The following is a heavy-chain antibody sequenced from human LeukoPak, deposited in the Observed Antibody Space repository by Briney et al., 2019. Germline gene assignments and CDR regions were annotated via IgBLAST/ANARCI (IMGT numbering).Heavy chain of an antibody. V-gene: IGHV4-61*02. CDR2: IYTSGST. Sequence: TLSLTCTVSGGSISSGSYYWSWIRQPAGKGLEWIGRIYTSGSTNYNPSLKSRVTISVDTSKNQFSLKLSSVTAADTAVYYCARVADSWGFDYWGQGTLVTVSS. CDR3: ARVADSWGFDY. CDR1: GGSISSGSYY. D-gene: IGHD3-16*01. J-gene: IGHJ4*02.